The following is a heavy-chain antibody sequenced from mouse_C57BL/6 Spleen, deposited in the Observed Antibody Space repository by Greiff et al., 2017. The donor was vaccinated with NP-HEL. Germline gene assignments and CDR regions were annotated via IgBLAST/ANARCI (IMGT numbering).Heavy chain of an antibody. CDR1: GFTFSDYG. CDR3: ARPYYGRAMDY. Sequence: EVQLVESGGGLVKPGGSLKLSCAASGFTFSDYGMHWVRQAPEKGLEWVAYISSGSSTIYYADTVKGRFTISRDNAKNTLFLQMTSLRSEDTAMYYCARPYYGRAMDYWGQGTSVTVSS. J-gene: IGHJ4*01. V-gene: IGHV5-17*01. D-gene: IGHD1-1*01. CDR2: ISSGSSTI.